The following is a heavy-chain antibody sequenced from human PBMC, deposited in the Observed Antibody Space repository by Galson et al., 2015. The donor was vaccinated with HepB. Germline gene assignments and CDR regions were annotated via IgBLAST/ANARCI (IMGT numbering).Heavy chain of an antibody. V-gene: IGHV3-33*01. J-gene: IGHJ4*02. D-gene: IGHD3-10*02. CDR2: IWNDGSNK. Sequence: SLRLSCAASGFTFRNHVMHWVRQAPGKGLEWVAAIWNDGSNKYYAESVTGRFTISRDNSRNNLYLQMDSLRAGDTAVYYCARVPDYYGPGDIPNDYWGQGALLTVSS. CDR3: ARVPDYYGPGDIPNDY. CDR1: GFTFRNHV.